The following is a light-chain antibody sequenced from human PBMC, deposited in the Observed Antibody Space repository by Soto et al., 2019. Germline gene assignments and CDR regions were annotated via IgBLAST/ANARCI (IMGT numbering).Light chain of an antibody. CDR1: QSVSSSY. CDR2: GAS. Sequence: EIVLTQSPGTLSLSPVERATLYCIASQSVSSSYLAWYQQKPGQAPRLLIYGASSRATGIPDRFSGSGSGTDFTLTISRLEPEDFAVYYCQQYGSSPRACGQGTKVDIK. J-gene: IGKJ1*01. V-gene: IGKV3-20*01. CDR3: QQYGSSPRA.